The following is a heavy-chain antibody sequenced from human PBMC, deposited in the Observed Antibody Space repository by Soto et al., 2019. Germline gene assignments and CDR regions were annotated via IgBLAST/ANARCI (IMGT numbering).Heavy chain of an antibody. CDR3: ARDPHEFWTSYWFDP. CDR2: IYPDDSDT. V-gene: IGHV5-51*01. D-gene: IGHD3-3*01. Sequence: GESLKISCQASGYSFSNFWIAWVRQMPGEGLEWLGIIYPDDSDTRYSPSFLGQVTISADKSIKTTYLQWRSLRSDDTAIYYCARDPHEFWTSYWFDPWGQGTPVTVSS. J-gene: IGHJ5*02. CDR1: GYSFSNFW.